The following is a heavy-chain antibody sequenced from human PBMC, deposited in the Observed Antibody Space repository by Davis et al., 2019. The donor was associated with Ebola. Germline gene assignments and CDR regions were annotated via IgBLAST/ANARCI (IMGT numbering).Heavy chain of an antibody. V-gene: IGHV3-9*01. CDR3: VKMGYSYGSYYFHY. D-gene: IGHD5-18*01. CDR2: ISWNSASL. Sequence: SLKISCAASGFTFDDYAMHWVRQAPGKGLEWVSGISWNSASLGYADSVKGRFTISRDNAKNSLYLEVNSLRAEDTALYYCVKMGYSYGSYYFHYWGQGTLVTVSS. J-gene: IGHJ4*02. CDR1: GFTFDDYA.